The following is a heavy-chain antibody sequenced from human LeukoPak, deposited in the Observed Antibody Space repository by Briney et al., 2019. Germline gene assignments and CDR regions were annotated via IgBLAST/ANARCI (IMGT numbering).Heavy chain of an antibody. Sequence: GESLKISRKGSGYSFTSYWIGWVRQMPGKGLEWMGIIYPGDSDTRYSPSFQGQVTISADKSISTAYLQWSSLKASDTAMYYCARVVVPAAYYYYYYGMDVWGQGTTVTVSS. CDR2: IYPGDSDT. CDR3: ARVVVPAAYYYYYYGMDV. J-gene: IGHJ6*02. V-gene: IGHV5-51*01. CDR1: GYSFTSYW. D-gene: IGHD2-2*01.